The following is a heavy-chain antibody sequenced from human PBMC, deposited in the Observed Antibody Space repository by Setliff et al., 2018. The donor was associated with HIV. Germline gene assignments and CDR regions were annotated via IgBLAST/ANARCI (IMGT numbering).Heavy chain of an antibody. V-gene: IGHV7-4-1*02. CDR2: INTNTGNP. Sequence: ASVTVSCKASGYTFNNYAMNWVRQAPRQGLELMGWINTNTGNPTYAQGFTGRFVFSLDTSVSTAYLQISSLKAEDTAVYFCARDLKRPNSNFWGGYPIPFDSWGQGTLVTVSS. CDR3: ARDLKRPNSNFWGGYPIPFDS. J-gene: IGHJ4*02. D-gene: IGHD3-3*01. CDR1: GYTFNNYA.